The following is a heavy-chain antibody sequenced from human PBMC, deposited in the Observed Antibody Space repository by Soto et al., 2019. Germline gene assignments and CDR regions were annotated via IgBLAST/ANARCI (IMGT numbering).Heavy chain of an antibody. V-gene: IGHV5-10-1*01. CDR1: GYSFTSYW. CDR3: ARTNYSYYGTDV. CDR2: IDPSDSYT. J-gene: IGHJ6*02. Sequence: GESLKISCRGSGYSFTSYWISWVRQMPGKGLEWMGRIDPSDSYTNYSPSFQGHVTISADKSISTAYLQWSSLKASDTAMYYCARTNYSYYGTDVWGQGTTVTVSS.